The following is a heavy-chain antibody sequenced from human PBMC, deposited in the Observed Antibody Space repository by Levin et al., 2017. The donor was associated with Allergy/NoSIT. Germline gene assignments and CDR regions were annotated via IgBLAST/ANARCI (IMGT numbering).Heavy chain of an antibody. V-gene: IGHV4-39*01. J-gene: IGHJ4*02. Sequence: SETLSLTCTVSGVSIRSSRNFWGWIRQPPGKGLDWIGTIYYSGSTYYNPSLKSRVIISVDTSKNQFSLNLTSVTAADTAVYYCARLMFTSGSYYKGPFDYWGQGTLVTVSS. CDR1: GVSIRSSRNF. D-gene: IGHD3-10*01. CDR2: IYYSGST. CDR3: ARLMFTSGSYYKGPFDY.